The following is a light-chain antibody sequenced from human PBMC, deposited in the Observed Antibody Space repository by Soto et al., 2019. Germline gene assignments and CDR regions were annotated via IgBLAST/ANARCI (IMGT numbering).Light chain of an antibody. CDR1: SGHSNYA. J-gene: IGLJ2*01. CDR2: LNSDGSH. CDR3: QTWGTGIGG. Sequence: QLVLTQSPSASASLGASVKLTCTLSSGHSNYAIARHQQQPVKGPRYLMKLNSDGSHRKWDGIPERFSGSSSGAERYLTISSLQSEDEAQYYCQTWGTGIGGFGGGTKLTVL. V-gene: IGLV4-69*01.